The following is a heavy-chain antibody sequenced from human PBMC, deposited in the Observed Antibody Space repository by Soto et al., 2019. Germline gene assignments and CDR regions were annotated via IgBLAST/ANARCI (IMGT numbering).Heavy chain of an antibody. V-gene: IGHV3-23*01. CDR2: ISGSGGST. CDR1: GFTFSSYA. D-gene: IGHD3-3*01. Sequence: QPGGSLRLSCAASGFTFSSYAMSWVRQAPGKGLEWVSAISGSGGSTYYADSVKGRFTISRDNSKNTLYLQMNSLRAEDTAVYYCAKDEGYYDFWSGYYPPPPFDPWGQGTLVTVSS. CDR3: AKDEGYYDFWSGYYPPPPFDP. J-gene: IGHJ5*02.